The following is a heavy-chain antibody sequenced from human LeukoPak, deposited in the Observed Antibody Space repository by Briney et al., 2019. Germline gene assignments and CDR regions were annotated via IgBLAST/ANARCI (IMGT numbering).Heavy chain of an antibody. D-gene: IGHD2-15*01. CDR2: VYYSGST. Sequence: SSETLSLTCTVSGGSVSSSSYYWGWIRQPPGKGLEWIGSVYYSGSTYYNPSLKSRVTISVDTSKNRFSLKMSSVTAADTTLFYCARHRGGSSPSVFDSWGQGTLVTVSS. J-gene: IGHJ4*02. CDR1: GGSVSSSSYY. V-gene: IGHV4-39*01. CDR3: ARHRGGSSPSVFDS.